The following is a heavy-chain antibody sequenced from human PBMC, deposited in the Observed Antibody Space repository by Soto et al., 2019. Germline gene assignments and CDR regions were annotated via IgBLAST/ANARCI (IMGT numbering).Heavy chain of an antibody. J-gene: IGHJ6*02. CDR2: INPSGGST. CDR1: GYTFTSYY. D-gene: IGHD2-2*02. Sequence: GASVKVSCKASGYTFTSYYMHWVRQAPGQGLEWMGIINPSGGSTSYAQKFQGRVTMTRDTSTSTVYMELSSLRSEDTAVYYCARVYEKGRNYYRMDGWGQGTTVTVSS. CDR3: ARVYEKGRNYYRMDG. V-gene: IGHV1-46*01.